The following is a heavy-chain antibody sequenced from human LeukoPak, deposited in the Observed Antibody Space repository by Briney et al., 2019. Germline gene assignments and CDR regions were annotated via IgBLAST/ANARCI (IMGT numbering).Heavy chain of an antibody. V-gene: IGHV4-38-2*01. CDR1: GYSISSGYY. J-gene: IGHJ6*03. CDR3: ARRSSSSAGYYYYYYYMDV. Sequence: SETLSLTCAVSGYSISSGYYWGWIRQPPGKGLEWIGSTYHSGSTYYNPSLKSRVTISVDTSKNQFSLKLSSVTAADTAVYYCARRSSSSAGYYYYYYYMDVWGKGTTVTVSS. CDR2: TYHSGST. D-gene: IGHD6-6*01.